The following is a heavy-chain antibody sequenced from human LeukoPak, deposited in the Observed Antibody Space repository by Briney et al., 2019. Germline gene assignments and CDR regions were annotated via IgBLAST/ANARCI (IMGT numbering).Heavy chain of an antibody. CDR3: ARVASSGIVGTTKGFDY. CDR1: GFTFSSYS. V-gene: IGHV3-30*03. CDR2: ISYDGSNK. J-gene: IGHJ4*02. Sequence: GGSLRLSCAASGFTFSSYSMNWVRQAPGKGLEWVAVISYDGSNKKYADSVKGRFTISRDNAKNTVYLQMNSLRTEDTAVYYCARVASSGIVGTTKGFDYWGQGTLVTVSS. D-gene: IGHD1-26*01.